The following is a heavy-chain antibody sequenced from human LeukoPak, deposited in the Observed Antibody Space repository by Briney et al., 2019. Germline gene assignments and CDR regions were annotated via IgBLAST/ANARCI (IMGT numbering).Heavy chain of an antibody. CDR3: ASVGYSSGWYYFDD. Sequence: ASVKVSCKASGGTFSSYAISWVRQAPGQGLEWMGGIIPIFGTANYAQKFQGRVTITADESTSTAYMELSSLRSEDTAVYYCASVGYSSGWYYFDDWGQGTLVTVSA. V-gene: IGHV1-69*13. CDR2: IIPIFGTA. D-gene: IGHD6-19*01. J-gene: IGHJ4*02. CDR1: GGTFSSYA.